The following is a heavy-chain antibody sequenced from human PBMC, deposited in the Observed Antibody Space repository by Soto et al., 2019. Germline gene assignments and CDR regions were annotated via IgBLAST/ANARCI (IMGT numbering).Heavy chain of an antibody. J-gene: IGHJ4*02. CDR1: GGSISETYW. CDR3: ARHIGVTGTGGFDY. V-gene: IGHV4-4*02. Sequence: QVQLQESGPGLVEPSETLSLTCAVSGGSISETYWWSWVRQPPGKGLEWIGEISYRGTTHYNPSLRSRVTISMDTSRNQISLTLISVTAADSASYYCARHIGVTGTGGFDYWGQGTLVTVSS. D-gene: IGHD6-19*01. CDR2: ISYRGTT.